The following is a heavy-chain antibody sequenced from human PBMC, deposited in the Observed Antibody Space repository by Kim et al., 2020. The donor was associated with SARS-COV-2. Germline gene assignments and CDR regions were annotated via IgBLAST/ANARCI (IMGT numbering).Heavy chain of an antibody. CDR3: ARDGANYRDTKPWFFDL. Sequence: SETLSLTCTVSGGSISGYYWNWIRQAPEKGLEWIGYFYYSGSTNNNPSLKSRVTISADRSKNQVSLKLTSVTAADTAVYYCARDGANYRDTKPWFFDLWGRGTLVTVSS. CDR2: FYYSGST. D-gene: IGHD4-17*01. V-gene: IGHV4-59*13. J-gene: IGHJ2*01. CDR1: GGSISGYY.